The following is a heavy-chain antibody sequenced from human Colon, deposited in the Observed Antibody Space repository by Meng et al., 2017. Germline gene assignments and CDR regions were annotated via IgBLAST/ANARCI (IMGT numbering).Heavy chain of an antibody. Sequence: QVTLQQWCPGLWNPSEALTLTCASNAGPFSGYYWSWIRQAPGKGLEWIGEINHSGDTHYNPSLKSRVSMSFDTSKKQFSLHLSSVTAADTAVYYCSSLLTLDYWGPGTLVTVSS. CDR2: INHSGDT. D-gene: IGHD2-15*01. J-gene: IGHJ4*02. CDR3: SSLLTLDY. CDR1: AGPFSGYY. V-gene: IGHV4-34*02.